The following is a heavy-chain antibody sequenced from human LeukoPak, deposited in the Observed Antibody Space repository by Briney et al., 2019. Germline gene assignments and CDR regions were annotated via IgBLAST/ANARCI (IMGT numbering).Heavy chain of an antibody. CDR3: VRHPWRMGSRDYNFDY. CDR2: IYYSGST. Sequence: SETLSLTCTVSGGSISSYYWSWIRQPPGKELEWIGHIYYSGSTNYNPSLKSRVTISVDTSKNQFSLKMTSVTAADTAVYYCVRHPWRMGSRDYNFDYWGQGTLVTVSS. D-gene: IGHD3-16*01. V-gene: IGHV4-59*08. J-gene: IGHJ4*02. CDR1: GGSISSYY.